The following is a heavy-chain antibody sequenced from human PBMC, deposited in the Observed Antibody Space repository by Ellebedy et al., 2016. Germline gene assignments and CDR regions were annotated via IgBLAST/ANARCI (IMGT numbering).Heavy chain of an antibody. D-gene: IGHD4-17*01. J-gene: IGHJ4*02. CDR2: ISAGGDIT. CDR1: GFSFNTFF. V-gene: IGHV3-23*01. Sequence: GGSLRLXXGASGFSFNTFFMGWVRQAPGKGLEWVSTISAGGDITFSADSVKGRFTISRDNSRDTLYLQMNSLRAEDTAVYYCYYGHYSASWGQGTLVTVSS. CDR3: YYGHYSAS.